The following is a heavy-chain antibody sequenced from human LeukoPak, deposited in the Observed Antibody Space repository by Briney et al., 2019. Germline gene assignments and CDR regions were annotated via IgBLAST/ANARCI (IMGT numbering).Heavy chain of an antibody. Sequence: GGSLRLSCAASGFTFSDYYMSWIRQAPGKGLEWVSYISSSGSTLYYADSVKGRFTISRDNAKNSLYLQMNSLRAEDTAVYYCARAHYYDSSGYPNPFDYWGQGTLVTVSS. J-gene: IGHJ4*02. CDR2: ISSSGSTL. D-gene: IGHD3-22*01. V-gene: IGHV3-11*04. CDR1: GFTFSDYY. CDR3: ARAHYYDSSGYPNPFDY.